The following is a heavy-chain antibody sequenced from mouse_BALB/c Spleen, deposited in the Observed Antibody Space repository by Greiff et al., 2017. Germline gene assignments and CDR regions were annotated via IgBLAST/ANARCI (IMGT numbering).Heavy chain of an antibody. Sequence: QVQLQQSGPELVRPGVSVKISCKGSGYTFTDYAMHWVKQSHAKSLEWIGVISTYYGNTNYNQKFKGKATMTVDKSSSTAYMELARLTSEDSAIYYCAREGAGSAWFAYWGQGTLVTVSA. J-gene: IGHJ3*01. CDR1: GYTFTDYA. CDR3: AREGAGSAWFAY. D-gene: IGHD3-3*01. V-gene: IGHV1-67*01. CDR2: ISTYYGNT.